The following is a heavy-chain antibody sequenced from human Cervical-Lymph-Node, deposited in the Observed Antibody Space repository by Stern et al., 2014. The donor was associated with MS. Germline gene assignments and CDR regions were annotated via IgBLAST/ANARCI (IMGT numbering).Heavy chain of an antibody. D-gene: IGHD4-11*01. CDR3: ARQDSNYIFDY. V-gene: IGHV7-4-1*02. J-gene: IGHJ4*02. Sequence: VQLVESGSEMKQPGASVKVSCKGSGYTFTYYALNCVRQAPGQGPEWMAVINTKTANPTYAQSFIGRVVFSLDTSVSTADLQVSGIKAEDTAVYYCARQDSNYIFDYWGQGTLVTVSS. CDR1: GYTFTYYA. CDR2: INTKTANP.